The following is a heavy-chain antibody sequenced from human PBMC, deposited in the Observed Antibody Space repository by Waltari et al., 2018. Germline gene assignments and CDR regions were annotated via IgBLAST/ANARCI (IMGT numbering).Heavy chain of an antibody. V-gene: IGHV3-53*01. Sequence: EVQLVESGGGLIQPGGSLRLSCEASGLTVSRNYMSWVRQAPGKGLEWLSCIYSGGNTFYADSVKGRFNISIDNSKNTLYLQMNSLRVDDTAVYYCARDDSYGQFMRFDFWGQGTVVTVSS. CDR3: ARDDSYGQFMRFDF. CDR2: IYSGGNT. J-gene: IGHJ4*02. D-gene: IGHD5-18*01. CDR1: GLTVSRNY.